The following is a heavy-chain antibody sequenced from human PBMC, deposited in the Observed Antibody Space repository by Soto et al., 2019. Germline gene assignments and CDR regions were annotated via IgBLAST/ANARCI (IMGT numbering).Heavy chain of an antibody. Sequence: QVQLVQSGAEVKKPGASVKVSCKASGYSFNTYAISWVRQAPGQGLEWMGWISGYNHNTNYAEKFQGRVTVTADRSTSTAYMELRSLTSNDTAVYYCAREYGMDVWGQGTPVTVS. V-gene: IGHV1-18*01. CDR2: ISGYNHNT. CDR1: GYSFNTYA. J-gene: IGHJ6*02. CDR3: AREYGMDV.